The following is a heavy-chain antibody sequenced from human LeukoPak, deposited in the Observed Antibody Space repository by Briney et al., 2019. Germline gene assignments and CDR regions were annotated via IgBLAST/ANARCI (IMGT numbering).Heavy chain of an antibody. D-gene: IGHD3-10*01. J-gene: IGHJ4*02. CDR1: GFTFDDYA. Sequence: GRSLRLSCAASGFTFDDYAMHWVRQAPGKGLEWVSGISWNSGSIGYADSVKGRFTISRDNAKNSLYLQMNSLRAEDTAVYYCARAGRGTHFDYWGQGTLVTVSS. V-gene: IGHV3-9*01. CDR3: ARAGRGTHFDY. CDR2: ISWNSGSI.